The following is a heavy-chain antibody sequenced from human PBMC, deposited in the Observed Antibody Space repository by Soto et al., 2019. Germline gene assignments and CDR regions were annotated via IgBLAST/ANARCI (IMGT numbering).Heavy chain of an antibody. CDR2: IWDDGSNK. CDR3: ARDTRGAYFDY. CDR1: GFTFASYG. Sequence: GGSLRLSCAASGFTFASYGMHWVRQAPGKGLEWVAVIWDDGSNKLYGDSVKGRFTISRDNSKNTVYLQMNSLRAEDTAVYYCARDTRGAYFDYWGQGTLVTVSS. V-gene: IGHV3-33*01. J-gene: IGHJ4*02. D-gene: IGHD2-15*01.